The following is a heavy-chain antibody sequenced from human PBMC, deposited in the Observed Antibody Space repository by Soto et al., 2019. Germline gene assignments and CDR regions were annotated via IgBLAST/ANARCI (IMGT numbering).Heavy chain of an antibody. D-gene: IGHD2-2*01. CDR3: ARDFLYCGSTSCYSAAPKY. V-gene: IGHV3-30-3*01. J-gene: IGHJ4*02. CDR2: MSHDGSSS. Sequence: GGSLRLSCAASGFSFSNYAMHWVRQTPDKGLEWVAVMSHDGSSSFYADSVKGRFTISRDNSKTTLYLQMNSLSTEDTAVYYCARDFLYCGSTSCYSAAPKYWGQGTLVTVSS. CDR1: GFSFSNYA.